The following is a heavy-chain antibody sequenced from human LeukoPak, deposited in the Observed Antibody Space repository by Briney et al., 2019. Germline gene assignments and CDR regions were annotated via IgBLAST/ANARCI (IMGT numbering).Heavy chain of an antibody. CDR1: GFPFSSYA. D-gene: IGHD5-18*01. CDR2: ISGSGDDT. CDR3: AKDPLNTVMVSPTFDY. J-gene: IGHJ4*02. Sequence: PGGSLRLSCAVSGFPFSSYAMSWVRQAPGKGLEWVSGISGSGDDTYYAASVKGRFTVSRDTSKNTLYLQMSSLRAEDTAVYYCAKDPLNTVMVSPTFDYWGQGTLVTVSS. V-gene: IGHV3-23*01.